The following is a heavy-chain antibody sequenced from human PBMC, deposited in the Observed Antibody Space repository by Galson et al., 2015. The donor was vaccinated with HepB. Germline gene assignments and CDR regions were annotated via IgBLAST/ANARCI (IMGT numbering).Heavy chain of an antibody. V-gene: IGHV1-46*01. CDR3: ARDTAMVRGCDY. CDR1: GYTFTSYG. CDR2: INPSGGST. J-gene: IGHJ4*02. D-gene: IGHD5-18*01. Sequence: SVKVSCKASGYTFTSYGLSWVRQAPGQGLEWMGIINPSGGSTSYAQKFQGRVTMTRDTSTSTVYMELSSLRAEDTAVYYCARDTAMVRGCDYWGQGTLVTVSS.